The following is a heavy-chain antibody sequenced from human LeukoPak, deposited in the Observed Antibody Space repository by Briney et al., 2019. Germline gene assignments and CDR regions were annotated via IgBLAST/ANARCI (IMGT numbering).Heavy chain of an antibody. J-gene: IGHJ4*02. Sequence: GGSLGLSWAASGFTFGGSAMHWVRKASGKGLEWVGRIRSKANSYATAYAASVKGRFTISRDDSKNTAYLQMNSLKTEDTAVYYCTSHGRDGYNYVYWGQGTLVTVSS. V-gene: IGHV3-73*01. D-gene: IGHD5-24*01. CDR1: GFTFGGSA. CDR2: IRSKANSYAT. CDR3: TSHGRDGYNYVY.